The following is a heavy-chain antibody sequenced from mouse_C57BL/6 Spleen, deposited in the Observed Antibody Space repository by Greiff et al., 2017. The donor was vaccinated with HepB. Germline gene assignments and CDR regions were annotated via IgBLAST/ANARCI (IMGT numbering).Heavy chain of an antibody. CDR2: ISYDGSN. CDR1: GYSITSGYY. V-gene: IGHV3-6*01. D-gene: IGHD1-1*01. J-gene: IGHJ4*01. CDR3: AGFITTSAMDY. Sequence: EVQLQESGPGLVKPSQSLSLTCSVTGYSITSGYYWNWIRQFPGNKLEWMGYISYDGSNNYNPSLKNRISITRDTSKNQFFLKLNSVTTEDTATYYCAGFITTSAMDYWGQGTSVTVSS.